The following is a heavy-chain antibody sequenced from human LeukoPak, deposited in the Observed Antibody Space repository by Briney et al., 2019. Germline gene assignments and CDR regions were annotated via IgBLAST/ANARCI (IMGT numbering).Heavy chain of an antibody. CDR1: GFTLSIYA. CDR2: ISGSGGSP. Sequence: GGSLRLSCAASGFTLSIYAISWGPHAPGKGREWGSAISGSGGSPYYADSVKGRFTISRDNSKNTLYLQMNSLRAEDTPVYYCAKDRGGWYAAYYFDYWGQGTLVTVSS. CDR3: AKDRGGWYAAYYFDY. V-gene: IGHV3-23*01. D-gene: IGHD6-13*01. J-gene: IGHJ4*02.